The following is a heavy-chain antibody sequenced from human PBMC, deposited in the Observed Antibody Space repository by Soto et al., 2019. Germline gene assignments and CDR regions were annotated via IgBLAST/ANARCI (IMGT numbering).Heavy chain of an antibody. J-gene: IGHJ4*02. CDR3: ASLQREQWPQGNFDY. V-gene: IGHV1-69*13. D-gene: IGHD6-19*01. CDR1: GGTFSSYA. CDR2: IIPIFGTA. Sequence: ASVKVSCKASGGTFSSYAISWVRQAPGQGLEWMGGIIPIFGTANYAQKFQGRVTITADESTSTAYMELSSLRSEDTAVYYCASLQREQWPQGNFDYWGQGTLVTVSS.